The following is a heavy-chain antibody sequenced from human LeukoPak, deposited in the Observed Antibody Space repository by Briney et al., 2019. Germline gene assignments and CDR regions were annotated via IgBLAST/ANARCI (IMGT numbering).Heavy chain of an antibody. CDR3: ARGHGGSYLAYFDY. CDR1: GGSFSDYS. D-gene: IGHD1-26*01. CDR2: INHSGST. Sequence: SETLSLTCAVYGGSFSDYSWTWIRQPPGKGLGWIGEINHSGSTNYNPSLKSRVTISVDTSKNQFSLKLSSVTAADTAVYYCARGHGGSYLAYFDYWGQGTLVTVSS. V-gene: IGHV4-34*01. J-gene: IGHJ4*02.